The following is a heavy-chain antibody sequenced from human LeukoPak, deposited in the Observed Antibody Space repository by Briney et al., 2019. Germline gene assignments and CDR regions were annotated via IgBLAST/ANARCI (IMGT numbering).Heavy chain of an antibody. Sequence: SETLSLTCTVSGGSISSSSYYWGWIRQPPGKGLEWIGSIYYSGSTYYNPSLKSRATISVDTSKNQFSLKLSSVTAADTAVYYCARQPLEMATSGGFDYWGQGTLVTVSS. J-gene: IGHJ4*02. D-gene: IGHD5-24*01. CDR1: GGSISSSSYY. CDR2: IYYSGST. CDR3: ARQPLEMATSGGFDY. V-gene: IGHV4-39*01.